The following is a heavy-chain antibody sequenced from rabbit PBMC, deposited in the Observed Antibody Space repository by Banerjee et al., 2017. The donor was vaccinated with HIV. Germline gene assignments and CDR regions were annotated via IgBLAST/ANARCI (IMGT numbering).Heavy chain of an antibody. CDR1: GWSFSSNYW. CDR2: IVTGSGYT. CDR3: TRDVGSGSTQLDL. Sequence: QEQLEESGGDLVKPEGSLTLTCTASGWSFSSNYWICWVRQAPGKGLEWIACIVTGSGYTYYASWAKGRFTISKTSSTTVTLQMTSLTAADTATYFCTRDVGSGSTQLDLWGPGTLVTVS. D-gene: IGHD1-1*01. V-gene: IGHV1S45*01. J-gene: IGHJ6*01.